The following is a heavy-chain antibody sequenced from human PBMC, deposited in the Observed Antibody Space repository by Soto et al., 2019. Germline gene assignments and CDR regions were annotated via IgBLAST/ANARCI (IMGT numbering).Heavy chain of an antibody. D-gene: IGHD5-18*01. CDR2: IYYSGST. J-gene: IGHJ4*02. V-gene: IGHV4-30-4*01. Sequence: TLSLTCTVSGGSISSGDYYWSWIRQPPGKGLGWIGYIYYSGSTYYNPSLKSRVTISVDTSKNQFSLKLSSVTAADTAVYYCARVSSYGYYFDYWGQGTLVTVSS. CDR3: ARVSSYGYYFDY. CDR1: GGSISSGDYY.